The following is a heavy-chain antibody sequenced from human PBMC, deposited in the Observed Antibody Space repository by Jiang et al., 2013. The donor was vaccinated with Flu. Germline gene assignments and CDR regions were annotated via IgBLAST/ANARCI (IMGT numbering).Heavy chain of an antibody. CDR1: GYTFTSYA. Sequence: QSGSELKEPGASVKVSCKASGYTFTSYATNWMRQAPGQGLEWMGWINTNTGNPRYGQGFTGRFVFSLDTSVSTAYLEISSLQAEDTAVYYCARAGRAGSSGWYDYFEYWGQGTLVTVSS. D-gene: IGHD6-19*01. J-gene: IGHJ4*02. CDR2: INTNTGNP. CDR3: ARAGRAGSSGWYDYFEY. V-gene: IGHV7-4-1*02.